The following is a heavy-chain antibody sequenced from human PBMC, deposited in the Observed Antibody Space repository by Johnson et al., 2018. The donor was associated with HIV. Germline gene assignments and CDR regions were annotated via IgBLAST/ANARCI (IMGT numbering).Heavy chain of an antibody. CDR3: AREFGDLRAFDI. J-gene: IGHJ3*02. V-gene: IGHV3-74*01. Sequence: VQLVESGGGLVQPGGSLRLSCAASGFTFSSYWMHWVRQAPGKGLVWVSRINSDGSSTSYADYVKGRFTISRDNAKNTLYLQMNSLRAEDTAVYYCAREFGDLRAFDIWGQGTMVTVSS. CDR2: INSDGSST. CDR1: GFTFSSYW. D-gene: IGHD3-16*01.